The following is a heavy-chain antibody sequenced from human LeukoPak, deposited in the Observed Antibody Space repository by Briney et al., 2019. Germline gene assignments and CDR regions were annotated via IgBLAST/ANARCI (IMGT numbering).Heavy chain of an antibody. Sequence: SQTLSLTCAISGDSVSSNNAAWNWIRQSPSRGLEWLGRTYYRSRWYHDYADSVKSRVTINSDTSKNQFALQVNSVTPEDTAVYYCARGFSGMTVALFASWGQGTLVTVSS. D-gene: IGHD6-19*01. CDR3: ARGFSGMTVALFAS. J-gene: IGHJ4*02. CDR1: GDSVSSNNAA. CDR2: TYYRSRWYH. V-gene: IGHV6-1*01.